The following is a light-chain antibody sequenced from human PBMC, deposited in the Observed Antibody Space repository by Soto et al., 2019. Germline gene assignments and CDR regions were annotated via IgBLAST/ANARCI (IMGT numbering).Light chain of an antibody. CDR1: TSNIGSNY. V-gene: IGLV1-47*01. Sequence: QSVLTQPPSASGTPGQGVTISCSGSTSNIGSNYVYWYHQLPGTAPKRLIYRNNQRPSGVPDRFSGSKSGTSASLAISGLRSDDEADYFCATWDDSLNGFYVFGTGTKLTVL. CDR3: ATWDDSLNGFYV. CDR2: RNN. J-gene: IGLJ1*01.